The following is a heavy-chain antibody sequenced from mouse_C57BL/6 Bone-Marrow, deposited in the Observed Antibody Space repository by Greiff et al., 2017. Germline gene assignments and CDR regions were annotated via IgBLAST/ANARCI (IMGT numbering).Heavy chain of an antibody. CDR3: ARILLRPYWYFDV. J-gene: IGHJ1*03. CDR2: ISYDGSN. CDR1: GYSITSGYY. V-gene: IGHV3-6*01. Sequence: EVQLVESGPGLVKPSQSLSLTCSVTGYSITSGYYWNWIRQFPGNKLEWMGYISYDGSNNYNPSLKNRISITRDPSKNQFFLKLNSVTTEDTATYYFARILLRPYWYFDVWGTGTTVTVSS. D-gene: IGHD1-1*01.